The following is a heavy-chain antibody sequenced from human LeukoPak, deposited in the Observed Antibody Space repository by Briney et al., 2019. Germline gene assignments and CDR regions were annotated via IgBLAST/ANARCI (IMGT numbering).Heavy chain of an antibody. CDR3: AKASPYCSGGSCYDC. V-gene: IGHV3-9*01. D-gene: IGHD2-15*01. J-gene: IGHJ4*02. Sequence: PGRSLRLSCAASGFTFDDYAMHWVRQAPGKGLEWVSGISWNSGSIGYADSVKGRFTISRDNAKNSLYLQMNSLRAEDTALYYCAKASPYCSGGSCYDCWGQGTLVTVSS. CDR1: GFTFDDYA. CDR2: ISWNSGSI.